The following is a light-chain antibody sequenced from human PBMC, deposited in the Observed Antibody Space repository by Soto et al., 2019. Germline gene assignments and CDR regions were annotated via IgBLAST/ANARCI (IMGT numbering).Light chain of an antibody. Sequence: DIVLTQSPDSLAVPLGERATITCKSSQSVLYSSNKKNYLSWYQKKSGQPPKLLIYWASTRESGVPDRFSGSGSGTDFTLTISSLQAEDVAVYYCQQYFSTPRTFGQGTKVDIK. V-gene: IGKV4-1*01. CDR2: WAS. J-gene: IGKJ1*01. CDR1: QSVLYSSNKKNY. CDR3: QQYFSTPRT.